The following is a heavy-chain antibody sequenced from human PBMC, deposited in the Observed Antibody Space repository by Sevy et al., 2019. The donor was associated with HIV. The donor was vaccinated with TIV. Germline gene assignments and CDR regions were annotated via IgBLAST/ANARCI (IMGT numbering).Heavy chain of an antibody. J-gene: IGHJ6*02. CDR3: TTGPHYDFWSGYYLFYYYYGMDV. V-gene: IGHV3-15*01. CDR2: IKSKTDGGTT. D-gene: IGHD3-3*01. CDR1: GFTFSNAW. Sequence: GGSLRLSCAASGFTFSNAWMSWVRQAPGKGLEWVGRIKSKTDGGTTDYAAPVKGRFTISRDDSKNTLYLQMNSLKTVDTAVYYCTTGPHYDFWSGYYLFYYYYGMDVWGQGTTVTVSS.